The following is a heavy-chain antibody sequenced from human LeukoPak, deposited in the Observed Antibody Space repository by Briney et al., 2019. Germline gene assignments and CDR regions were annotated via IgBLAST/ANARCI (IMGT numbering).Heavy chain of an antibody. CDR3: ARYLPSGGSWVAFDV. V-gene: IGHV4-39*02. J-gene: IGHJ3*01. CDR2: IYYSGST. D-gene: IGHD1-26*01. CDR1: GGSISSSSYY. Sequence: SETLSLTCTVSGGSISSSSYYWGWIRQPPGKGLEWIGSIYYSGSTYYNPSLRSRATISLDLSKNHFSLRLTSVTAADTAVYYCARYLPSGGSWVAFDVWGQGTMVTVSS.